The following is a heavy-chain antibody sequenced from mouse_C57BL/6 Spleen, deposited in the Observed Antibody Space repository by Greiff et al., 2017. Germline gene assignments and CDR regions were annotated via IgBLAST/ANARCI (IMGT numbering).Heavy chain of an antibody. V-gene: IGHV1-4*01. Sequence: QVQLQQSGAELARPGASVKMSCKASGYTFTSYTMHWVKQRPGQGLEWIGYINPSSGYTKYNQKFKDKATLTADKSSSTAYMQLSSLTSEDSAVYYCARGGNGNYVLYWYFDVWGTGTTVTVSS. CDR3: ARGGNGNYVLYWYFDV. CDR2: INPSSGYT. CDR1: GYTFTSYT. D-gene: IGHD2-1*01. J-gene: IGHJ1*03.